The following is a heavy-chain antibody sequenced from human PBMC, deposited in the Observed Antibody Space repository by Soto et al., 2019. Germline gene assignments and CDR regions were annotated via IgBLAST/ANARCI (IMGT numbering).Heavy chain of an antibody. V-gene: IGHV4-34*01. CDR2: INHSGST. D-gene: IGHD6-13*01. CDR1: GGSFSCYY. Sequence: SETLSLTCAVYGGSFSCYYWSWIRQPPGKGLEWIGEINHSGSTNYNPSLKSRVTISVDTSKNQFSLKLSSVTAADTAVYYCARGSTQAAGPKKNWFDPWGQGTLVTVSS. J-gene: IGHJ5*02. CDR3: ARGSTQAAGPKKNWFDP.